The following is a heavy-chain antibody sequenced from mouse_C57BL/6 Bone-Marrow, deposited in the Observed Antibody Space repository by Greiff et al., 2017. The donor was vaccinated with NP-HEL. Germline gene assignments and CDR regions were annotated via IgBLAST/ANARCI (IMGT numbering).Heavy chain of an antibody. D-gene: IGHD1-1*01. CDR3: ARGGYGSLYAMDY. Sequence: VQLQQPGAELVMPGASVKLSCKASGYTFTSYWMHWVKQRPGQGLEWIGEIDPSDSYTNYNQKFKGKSTLTVDKSSSTAYMQLSSLTSEDSAVYYCARGGYGSLYAMDYWGQGTSVTVSS. V-gene: IGHV1-69*01. CDR2: IDPSDSYT. CDR1: GYTFTSYW. J-gene: IGHJ4*01.